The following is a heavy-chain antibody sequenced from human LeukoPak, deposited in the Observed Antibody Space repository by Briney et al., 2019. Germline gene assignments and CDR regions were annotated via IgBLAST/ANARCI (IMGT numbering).Heavy chain of an antibody. D-gene: IGHD6-13*01. CDR3: ARGPSSSSWYYFDY. Sequence: GRSLRLSCAASGFTFSSYAMHWVRQAPGKGLEWVAVISYDGSNKYYADSVKGRFTISRDNSKNTLYLQMNSLRAEDTAVYYCARGPSSSSWYYFDYWGQGTLVTVSS. CDR1: GFTFSSYA. J-gene: IGHJ4*02. V-gene: IGHV3-30*03. CDR2: ISYDGSNK.